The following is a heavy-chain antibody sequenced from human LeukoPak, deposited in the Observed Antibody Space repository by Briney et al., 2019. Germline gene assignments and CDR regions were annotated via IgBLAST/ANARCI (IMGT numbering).Heavy chain of an antibody. CDR2: IYYSGST. J-gene: IGHJ4*02. V-gene: IGHV4-59*01. CDR3: ARGEMATIFL. D-gene: IGHD5-24*01. Sequence: SETLSLTCTVSGVSITSYYWSWIRQPPGKGLEWIGYIYYSGSTNYNPSLKSRVTISLDPSKSHFSLKLNSVTAADTAVYFCARGEMATIFLWGQGTLVTVSS. CDR1: GVSITSYY.